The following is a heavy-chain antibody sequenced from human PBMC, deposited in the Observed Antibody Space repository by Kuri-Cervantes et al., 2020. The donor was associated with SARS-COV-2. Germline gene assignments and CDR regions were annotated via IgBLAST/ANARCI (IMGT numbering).Heavy chain of an antibody. CDR3: ARDRDNWNYPDY. CDR2: IGTAGDT. V-gene: IGHV3-13*03. D-gene: IGHD1-7*01. CDR1: GFTFSSYD. J-gene: IGHJ4*02. Sequence: GGSLRLSCAACGFTFSSYDMHWVCQATGKGLEWVSAIGTAGDTYYPGSVKGQFTISRENAKNSLYLQMNSLSAGDTAVYFCARDRDNWNYPDYWGQGTLVTAPQ.